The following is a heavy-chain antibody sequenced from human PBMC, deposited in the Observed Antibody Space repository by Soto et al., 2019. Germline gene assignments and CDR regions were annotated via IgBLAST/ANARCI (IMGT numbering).Heavy chain of an antibody. J-gene: IGHJ4*02. CDR3: AKTLKASYYYDSSGYYYATDY. CDR2: ISGSGGST. CDR1: GFTFSSYA. D-gene: IGHD3-22*01. Sequence: LRLSCAASGFTFSSYAMSWVRQAPGKGLEWVSAISGSGGSTYYADSVKGRFTISRDNSKNTLYLQMNSLRAEDTAVYYCAKTLKASYYYDSSGYYYATDYWGQGTLVTVSS. V-gene: IGHV3-23*01.